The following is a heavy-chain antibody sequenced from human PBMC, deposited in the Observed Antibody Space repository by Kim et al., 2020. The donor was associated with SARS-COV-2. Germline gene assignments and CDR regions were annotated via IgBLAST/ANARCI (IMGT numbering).Heavy chain of an antibody. CDR2: ISYDRNNK. V-gene: IGHV3-30*04. CDR3: ARIYAGGWYGAPPGY. J-gene: IGHJ4*02. CDR1: GFTFTSYA. D-gene: IGHD6-19*01. Sequence: GGSLRLSCAASGFTFTSYAMHWVRQAPGKGLEWVAVISYDRNNKYYADSVKGRFTISRDNSKNTLYLQMNSLRAEDTAVYYCARIYAGGWYGAPPGYWGQGTLVTVSS.